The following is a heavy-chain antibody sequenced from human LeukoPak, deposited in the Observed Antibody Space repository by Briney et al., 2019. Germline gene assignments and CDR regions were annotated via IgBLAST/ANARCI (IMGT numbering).Heavy chain of an antibody. CDR2: IYYSGST. V-gene: IGHV4-39*07. D-gene: IGHD1-1*01. CDR1: GGSISSSSHY. CDR3: ARGNALGYFDY. Sequence: SETLSLTCTVSGGSISSSSHYWGWIRQPPGKGLEWIGSIYYSGSTYYNPSLKSRVTISVDTSKNQFSLKLSSVTAADTAVYYCARGNALGYFDYWGQGTLVTVSS. J-gene: IGHJ4*02.